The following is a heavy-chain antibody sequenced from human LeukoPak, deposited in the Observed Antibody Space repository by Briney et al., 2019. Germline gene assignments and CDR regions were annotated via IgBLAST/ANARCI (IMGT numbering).Heavy chain of an antibody. J-gene: IGHJ4*02. Sequence: ISWNSGSIGYADSVKGRFTISRDNAKNSLYLQMNSLRAEDTALYYCAKDMGMVRGVIIDYWGQGTLVTVSS. D-gene: IGHD3-10*01. V-gene: IGHV3-9*01. CDR3: AKDMGMVRGVIIDY. CDR2: ISWNSGSI.